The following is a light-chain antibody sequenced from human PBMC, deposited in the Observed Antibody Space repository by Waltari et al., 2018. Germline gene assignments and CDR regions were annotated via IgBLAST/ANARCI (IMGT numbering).Light chain of an antibody. V-gene: IGKV3-20*01. J-gene: IGKJ1*01. CDR2: DAS. CDR1: QSVSRT. Sequence: EIVLTQSPGTLSLSPGERATLSCRASQSVSRTLAWYQQKPGQAPWLLIYDASRRATGIPDRFSGSGSGTDFSLTISRLEPEDFAWYFCQKYGTLPATFGQGTKVEIK. CDR3: QKYGTLPAT.